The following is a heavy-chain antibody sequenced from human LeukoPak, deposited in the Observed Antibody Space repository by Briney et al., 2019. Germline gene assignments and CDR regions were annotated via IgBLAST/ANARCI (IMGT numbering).Heavy chain of an antibody. J-gene: IGHJ4*02. V-gene: IGHV4-34*01. CDR2: INHSGST. D-gene: IGHD2-2*02. CDR3: RASCYRTQYYFDY. CDR1: GGSFSGYY. Sequence: PSETLSLTCAVYGGSFSGYYWSWIRQPPGKGLEWIGEINHSGSTNYNPSLKSRVTISVDTSKNQFSLKLSSVTAADTAVCYCRASCYRTQYYFDYWGQGTLVTVSS.